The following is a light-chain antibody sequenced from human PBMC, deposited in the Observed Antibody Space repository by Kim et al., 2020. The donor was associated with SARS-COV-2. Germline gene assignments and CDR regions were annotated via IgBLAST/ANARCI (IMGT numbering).Light chain of an antibody. CDR3: QHYIRFPYT. CDR2: QAS. CDR1: QIVDTY. V-gene: IGKV1-5*03. J-gene: IGKJ2*01. Sequence: SASVGDRVTITCRASQIVDTYLAWDQQKPGKAPNLLIYQASNLQIGVPSRFSGSGSGAEFTLTISSLQPDDFATYYCQHYIRFPYTFGQGTKLEI.